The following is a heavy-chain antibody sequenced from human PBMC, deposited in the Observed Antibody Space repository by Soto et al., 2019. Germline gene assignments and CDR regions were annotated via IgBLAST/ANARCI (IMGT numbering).Heavy chain of an antibody. CDR3: TKDWSAAH. J-gene: IGHJ4*02. V-gene: IGHV3-23*01. Sequence: EVHLLESGGGLVHPGGSLRLTCAASGLTFSSYAMTWVRQAPGKGLEWVSAIGTSGNSAKYADSVKGRFTVSRDNSRNTLYLQMNSLRVDDTAVYYCTKDWSAAHWGQGTLVTVSS. D-gene: IGHD3-3*01. CDR1: GLTFSSYA. CDR2: IGTSGNSA.